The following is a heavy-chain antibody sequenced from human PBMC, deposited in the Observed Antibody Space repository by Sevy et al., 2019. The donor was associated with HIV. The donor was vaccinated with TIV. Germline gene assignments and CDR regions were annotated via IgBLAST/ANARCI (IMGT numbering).Heavy chain of an antibody. CDR2: ISSSSSYI. V-gene: IGHV3-21*01. CDR1: GFTFSSYS. J-gene: IGHJ6*02. Sequence: GGSLRLSCAASGFTFSSYSMNWVRQAPGKGLEWVSSISSSSSYIYYADSVKGRFTISRDNAKNSLYLQMNSLRAEDTAVYYCARDLGGMSSSWSDYYYGMDVWGQGTTVTVSS. D-gene: IGHD6-13*01. CDR3: ARDLGGMSSSWSDYYYGMDV.